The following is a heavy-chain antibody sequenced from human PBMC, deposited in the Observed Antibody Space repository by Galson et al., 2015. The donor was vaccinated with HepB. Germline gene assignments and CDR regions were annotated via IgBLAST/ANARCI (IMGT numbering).Heavy chain of an antibody. Sequence: SVKVSCKASGGSFSSYAFNWVRQAPGQGLEWMGRIIPIFGTPNYAQKFQGRVTITADKSTSTAYMELSSLRSEDTAVYYCARVGNYGSGSYYFDYWGQGTLVTVSS. J-gene: IGHJ4*02. CDR1: GGSFSSYA. CDR3: ARVGNYGSGSYYFDY. D-gene: IGHD3-10*01. V-gene: IGHV1-69*06. CDR2: IIPIFGTP.